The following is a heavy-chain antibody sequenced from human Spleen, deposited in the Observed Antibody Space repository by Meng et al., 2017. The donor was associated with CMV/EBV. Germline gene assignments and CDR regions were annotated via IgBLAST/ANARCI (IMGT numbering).Heavy chain of an antibody. CDR1: GYTFTSYD. CDR2: MNPNSGNT. Sequence: SGYTFTSYDINWVRQTTGQGLEWMGWMNPNSGNTGYAQEFQGRVTMTRNTSISTAYMELSSLRSEDTAVYYCARGWFGELFGGWFDPWGQGTLVTVSS. V-gene: IGHV1-8*01. J-gene: IGHJ5*02. D-gene: IGHD3-10*01. CDR3: ARGWFGELFGGWFDP.